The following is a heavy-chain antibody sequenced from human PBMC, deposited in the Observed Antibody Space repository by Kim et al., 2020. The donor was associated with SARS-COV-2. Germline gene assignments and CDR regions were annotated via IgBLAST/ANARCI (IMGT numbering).Heavy chain of an antibody. V-gene: IGHV1-2*02. J-gene: IGHJ4*02. Sequence: SAQKFQRRVTMTRDTSIRTAYMELSRLRSDDTAVYYCAREVVYQLLNSDYWGQGTLVTVSS. D-gene: IGHD2-2*01. CDR3: AREVVYQLLNSDY.